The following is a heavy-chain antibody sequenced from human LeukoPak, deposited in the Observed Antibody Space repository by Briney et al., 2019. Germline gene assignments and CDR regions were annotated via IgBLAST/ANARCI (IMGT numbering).Heavy chain of an antibody. CDR1: GYTFTGYY. Sequence: ASVKVSCKASGYTFTGYYMHWVRQAPGQGLEWMGWINPNSGGTNYAQKFQGRVTMTRDTSISTAYMELSRLRSDDTAVYYCARDRRGSRGWSRGWFDPWGQGTLVTVSS. CDR3: ARDRRGSRGWSRGWFDP. D-gene: IGHD6-19*01. CDR2: INPNSGGT. J-gene: IGHJ5*02. V-gene: IGHV1-2*02.